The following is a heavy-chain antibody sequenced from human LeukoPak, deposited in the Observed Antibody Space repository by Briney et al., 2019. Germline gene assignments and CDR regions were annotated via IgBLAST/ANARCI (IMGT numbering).Heavy chain of an antibody. CDR2: IDANNGDT. CDR3: ARDPSSVTLYFFDY. D-gene: IGHD4-11*01. V-gene: IGHV1-2*02. Sequence: GASVKISCKASGPTLRGNYIHWPRQAPGQGLEWMGWIDANNGDTKSAQKFQGRVTMSRDTSISTAYMDLSSLSLVDEAVYYCARDPSSVTLYFFDYWGQGTLVTVSS. J-gene: IGHJ4*02. CDR1: GPTLRGNY.